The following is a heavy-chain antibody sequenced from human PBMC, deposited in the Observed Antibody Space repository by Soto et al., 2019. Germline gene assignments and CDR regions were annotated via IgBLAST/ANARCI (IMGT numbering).Heavy chain of an antibody. CDR2: INSDGSST. J-gene: IGHJ4*02. Sequence: GGSLRLSCAASGFTFTSYWMHWVRQAPGKGLVCVSRINSDGSSTSYADSVKGRFTISRDNAKNTLYLQMNSLRAEDTAVYYCARAQVVAGTGGYYWGQAALVTVSS. V-gene: IGHV3-74*01. D-gene: IGHD6-19*01. CDR3: ARAQVVAGTGGYY. CDR1: GFTFTSYW.